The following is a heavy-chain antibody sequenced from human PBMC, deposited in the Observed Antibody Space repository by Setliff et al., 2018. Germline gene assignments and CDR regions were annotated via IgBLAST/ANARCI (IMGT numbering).Heavy chain of an antibody. CDR2: IYPGDSDT. CDR3: ARQAISGFDAFDI. V-gene: IGHV5-51*01. CDR1: GYTFTNYW. D-gene: IGHD3-3*01. Sequence: GESLKISCKGSGYTFTNYWIGWVRQMPGKGLEWMGIIYPGDSDTRYSPSFQGQVTISADKSISIAYLQWSSLKASDTAMYYCARQAISGFDAFDIWGQGTLVTVSS. J-gene: IGHJ3*02.